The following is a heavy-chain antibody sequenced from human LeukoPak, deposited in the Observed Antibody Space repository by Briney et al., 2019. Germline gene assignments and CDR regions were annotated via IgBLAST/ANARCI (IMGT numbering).Heavy chain of an antibody. CDR2: ISAYNGNT. Sequence: ASVKVSCKASGYTFTSYGISWVRQAPGQGLEWMGWISAYNGNTNYAQKLQGRVTMTTDTSTSTAYMELRSLRSDDTVVYYCARRRQDYGDYDYWGQGTLVTVSS. D-gene: IGHD4-17*01. CDR3: ARRRQDYGDYDY. V-gene: IGHV1-18*01. CDR1: GYTFTSYG. J-gene: IGHJ4*02.